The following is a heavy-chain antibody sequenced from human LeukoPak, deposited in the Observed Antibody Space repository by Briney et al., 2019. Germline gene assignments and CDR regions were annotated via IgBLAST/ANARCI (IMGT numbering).Heavy chain of an antibody. CDR2: IYVGDSDI. V-gene: IGHV5-51*01. D-gene: IGHD5-18*01. J-gene: IGHJ4*02. CDR1: GYIFSIYW. Sequence: GESLKISFKASGYIFSIYWIAWVRQMPGKGLEWMGVIYVGDSDIRYSPSFQGQVTISVDKSISTAYLQWSSLKASDTAIYFCARHGYSYGLSFDYWGQGTLVTVSS. CDR3: ARHGYSYGLSFDY.